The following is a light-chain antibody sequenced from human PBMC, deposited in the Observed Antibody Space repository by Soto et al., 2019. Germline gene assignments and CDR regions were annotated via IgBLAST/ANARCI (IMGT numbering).Light chain of an antibody. CDR3: QQYINLWT. Sequence: EIVLTQSPATLSLSPGERATLSCRASQSVSSNLAWYQQKPGQSPRLLIYGVSTRATGVPARFSGSGSGTEFTLTISSLQSEDFAVYYCQQYINLWTFGQGTKVDIK. CDR1: QSVSSN. V-gene: IGKV3-15*01. CDR2: GVS. J-gene: IGKJ1*01.